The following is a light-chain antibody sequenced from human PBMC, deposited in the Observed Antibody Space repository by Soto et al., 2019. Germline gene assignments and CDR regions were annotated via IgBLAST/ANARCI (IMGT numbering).Light chain of an antibody. J-gene: IGLJ2*01. V-gene: IGLV2-23*01. CDR2: EGN. CDR3: CSYATSGTVL. CDR1: SSDVGNYNL. Sequence: QSALTQPASVSGSPGQSITISCTGTSSDVGNYNLVSWYQHHPGKAPKGIIYEGNKRPSGVSNRFSSSKSGNTASLTISGLQADDEADYYCCSYATSGTVLFGGGTKLTVL.